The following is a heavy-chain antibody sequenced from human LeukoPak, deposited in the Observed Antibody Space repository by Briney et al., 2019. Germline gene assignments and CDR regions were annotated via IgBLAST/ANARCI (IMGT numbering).Heavy chain of an antibody. CDR1: GFTFSDYY. D-gene: IGHD6-6*01. CDR3: ARDTDGLGY. CDR2: INNDDTK. J-gene: IGHJ4*02. V-gene: IGHV3-74*01. Sequence: GGSLRLSCAASGFTFSDYYMSWIRQAPGKGLVWVSCINNDDTKVYADSVRGRFTISRDNAKNTMFLQMNGLRAEDTAVYYCARDTDGLGYWGQGTLVTVSS.